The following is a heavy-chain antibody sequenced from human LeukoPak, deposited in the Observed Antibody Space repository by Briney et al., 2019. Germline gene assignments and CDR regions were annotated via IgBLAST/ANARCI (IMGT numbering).Heavy chain of an antibody. CDR2: SSWNSGSI. J-gene: IGHJ4*02. CDR1: GFTFDDYA. V-gene: IGHV3-9*01. CDR3: ARRRVGGDGYNQADYYFDY. Sequence: GRSLRLSCAASGFTFDDYAMHWVRQAPGKGLEWVSGSSWNSGSIGYADSVKGRFTISRDNAKNSLYLQMNSLRAEDTALYYCARRRVGGDGYNQADYYFDYWGQGTLVTVPS. D-gene: IGHD5-24*01.